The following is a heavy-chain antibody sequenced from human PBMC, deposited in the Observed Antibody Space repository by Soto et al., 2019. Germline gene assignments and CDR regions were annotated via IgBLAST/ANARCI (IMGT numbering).Heavy chain of an antibody. CDR1: GYTFTSYG. J-gene: IGHJ5*02. CDR2: ISAYNGNT. CDR3: ARRGYSMNLVFWFDP. D-gene: IGHD2-15*01. V-gene: IGHV1-18*01. Sequence: ASVKVSCKASGYTFTSYGISWVRQAPGQGLEWMGWISAYNGNTNYAQKLQGRVTMTTDTSTSTAYMELRSLRSDDTAVYYCARRGYSMNLVFWFDPWGQGTLVTVSS.